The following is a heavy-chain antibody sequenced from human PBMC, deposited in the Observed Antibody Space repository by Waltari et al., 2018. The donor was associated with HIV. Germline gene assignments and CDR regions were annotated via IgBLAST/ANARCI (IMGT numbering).Heavy chain of an antibody. J-gene: IGHJ4*02. CDR1: GFAVSRNY. V-gene: IGHV3-53*02. Sequence: EVQLVETGGGLIQPGGSLRLSCVASGFAVSRNYMNWDRQAPGKGLEWVSVLYSGGSTYYADSVKGRFTISRDNSKNTLYLQMNSLRAEDTAVYYCAKTLDTIMVFDSWGQGTLVTVSS. CDR3: AKTLDTIMVFDS. CDR2: LYSGGST. D-gene: IGHD5-18*01.